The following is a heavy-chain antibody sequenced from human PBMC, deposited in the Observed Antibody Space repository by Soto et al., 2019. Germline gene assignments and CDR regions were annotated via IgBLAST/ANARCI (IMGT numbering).Heavy chain of an antibody. Sequence: EVQLVESGGGLVKPGASLRLSCAASGFTFSSYNMNWVRQAPGKGLEWVSWISSSSSYIDYADSVKGRFTISRDNAKNSLYLQMNSLRAEDTAVYYCARDGARDGDFDFWGQGTLVTVSS. CDR1: GFTFSSYN. D-gene: IGHD7-27*01. V-gene: IGHV3-21*01. CDR3: ARDGARDGDFDF. CDR2: ISSSSSYI. J-gene: IGHJ4*02.